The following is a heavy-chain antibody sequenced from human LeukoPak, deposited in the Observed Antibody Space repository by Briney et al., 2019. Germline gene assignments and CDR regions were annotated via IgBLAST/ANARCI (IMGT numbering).Heavy chain of an antibody. D-gene: IGHD5-18*01. J-gene: IGHJ4*02. CDR1: GFTFSSYA. Sequence: GGSLRLSCAASGFTFSSYAMSWVRQAPGKGLEWVSAISGSGGSTYYADSVKGRFTISRDNSKNTLYLQMNSLRAEDTAVYYRAKSRDTAMVTGYFDYWGQGTLVTVSS. CDR3: AKSRDTAMVTGYFDY. V-gene: IGHV3-23*01. CDR2: ISGSGGST.